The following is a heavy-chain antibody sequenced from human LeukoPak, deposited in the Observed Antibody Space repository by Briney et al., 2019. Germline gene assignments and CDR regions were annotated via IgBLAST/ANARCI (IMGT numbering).Heavy chain of an antibody. J-gene: IGHJ6*02. D-gene: IGHD2-15*01. CDR2: INSDGSST. V-gene: IGHV3-74*01. CDR1: GFTFSGYW. CDR3: ARDVGYCSGGSCYYCGMDV. Sequence: GGSLRLSCAASGFTFSGYWMHWVRQAPGRGLVWVSRINSDGSSTSYADSVKGRFTISRDNAKNSLYLQMNSLRAEDTAVYYCARDVGYCSGGSCYYCGMDVWGQGTTVTVSS.